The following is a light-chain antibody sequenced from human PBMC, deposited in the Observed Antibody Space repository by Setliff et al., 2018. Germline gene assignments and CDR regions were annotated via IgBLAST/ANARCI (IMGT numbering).Light chain of an antibody. Sequence: SYEPTQPPSVSVAPGRTARIPCGGANIGAKSVHWYQHRAGQAPVLVVYDDTDRPSGIPERFSGSNSGNTATLTISRVEAGDEADYYCQVWNSETYPYVFGSGTKVTV. J-gene: IGLJ1*01. CDR3: QVWNSETYPYV. CDR1: NIGAKS. V-gene: IGLV3-21*03. CDR2: DDT.